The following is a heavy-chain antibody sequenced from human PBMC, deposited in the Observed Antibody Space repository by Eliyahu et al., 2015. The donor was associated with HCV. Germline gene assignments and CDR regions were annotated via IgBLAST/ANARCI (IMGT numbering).Heavy chain of an antibody. CDR1: GLTFSFXSYA. CDR2: ISGRGERK. J-gene: IGHJ1*01. D-gene: IGHD3-3*01. Sequence: EVEVLESGGGLVQPGGSLRLSCAAPGLTFSFXSYAXXXVRXAPGRGVEWVSVISGRGERKYYADSVKDRFTISRDNSKSTLYLEMNSLRVDDTAFYYCAKAGEYHDVWSGQYTGIYFHQWGQGTLVTVSS. CDR3: AKAGEYHDVWSGQYTGIYFHQ. V-gene: IGHV3-23*01.